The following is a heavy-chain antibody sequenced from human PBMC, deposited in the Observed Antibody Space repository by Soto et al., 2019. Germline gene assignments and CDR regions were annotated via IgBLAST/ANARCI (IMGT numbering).Heavy chain of an antibody. CDR1: GFTFSHYA. CDR3: AKDGSHNFDY. V-gene: IGHV3-30*18. D-gene: IGHD1-26*01. J-gene: IGHJ4*02. CDR2: MSYDGSNE. Sequence: QVQLVESGGGVVQPGRSLRLSCAASGFTFSHYAMHWVRQAPGKGLEWVALMSYDGSNEYYAHSVKGRFTISRDNSKNTLYLQMTSLRAEDTAVYYCAKDGSHNFDYWGQGTLVTVSS.